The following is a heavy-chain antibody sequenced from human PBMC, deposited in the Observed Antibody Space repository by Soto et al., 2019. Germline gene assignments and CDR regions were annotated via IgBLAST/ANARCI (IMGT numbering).Heavy chain of an antibody. J-gene: IGHJ4*02. CDR3: AHSVVAGLGYYFDY. CDR2: IYWDDDK. Sequence: QITLKESGPTLVKPTQTLTLTCTFSGFSLSSTRVAVGWIRQPPGKALEWLALIYWDDDKRYSPFLKSRLTITKDTTKNQAFLTMTNMDPVDTATYYCAHSVVAGLGYYFDYWGQGTLVTVSS. D-gene: IGHD6-19*01. V-gene: IGHV2-5*02. CDR1: GFSLSSTRVA.